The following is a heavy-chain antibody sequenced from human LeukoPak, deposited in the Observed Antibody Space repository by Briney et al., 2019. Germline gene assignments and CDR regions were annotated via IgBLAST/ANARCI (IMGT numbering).Heavy chain of an antibody. D-gene: IGHD1-26*01. CDR3: AREWEWELRRGAGYFDY. V-gene: IGHV4-30-4*08. Sequence: SQTLSLTCTVSGRSIRSGDYYWSWIRQPPGKGLEWLGYIYYSGSPHYHPSLKSRLTISVNPSKHQFSLKLSSVTAADTAGYYCAREWEWELRRGAGYFDYWGQGTLVTVSS. CDR1: GRSIRSGDYY. J-gene: IGHJ4*02. CDR2: IYYSGSP.